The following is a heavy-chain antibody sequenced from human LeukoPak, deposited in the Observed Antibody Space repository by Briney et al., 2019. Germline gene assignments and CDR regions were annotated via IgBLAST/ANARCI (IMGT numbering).Heavy chain of an antibody. D-gene: IGHD6-13*01. J-gene: IGHJ5*02. CDR2: ISGSGGST. CDR1: GFTFSSYA. V-gene: IGHV3-23*01. Sequence: GGSLRLSCEASGFTFSSYAMGWVRQAPGKGLEWVSSISGSGGSTCYADSVKGRFTISRDNSKNTLYLQMNSLRAEDTAVYYCAKAGQQLVLGWFDPWGQGTLVTVSS. CDR3: AKAGQQLVLGWFDP.